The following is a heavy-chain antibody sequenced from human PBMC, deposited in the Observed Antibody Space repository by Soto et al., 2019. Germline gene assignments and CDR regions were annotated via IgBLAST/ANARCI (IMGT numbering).Heavy chain of an antibody. CDR3: GTAGVANWDDP. V-gene: IGHV3-33*01. D-gene: IGHD3-10*01. CDR2: IWYDGSND. Sequence: QVQLVESGGGVVQPGRSLRLSCEGSGYMFSKYGMNWVRQAPGKGLEWVAIIWYDGSNDFYADSVKGRFTISKDNSKNTVYLQMDSLRVDDTAIYYCGTAGVANWDDPWGQGTLVTVSS. CDR1: GYMFSKYG. J-gene: IGHJ5*02.